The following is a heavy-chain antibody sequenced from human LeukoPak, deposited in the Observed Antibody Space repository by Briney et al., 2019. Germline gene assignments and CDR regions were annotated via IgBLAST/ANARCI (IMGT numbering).Heavy chain of an antibody. Sequence: PGGSLRLSCAASGFTVSSHFMSWVRQAPGKGLEWVSVIYSGGSTYYADSVKGRFTISRDNSKNTLYLQMNSLRAEDTAVYYRATQGGQLFDIWGQGTMVTVSS. J-gene: IGHJ3*02. CDR3: ATQGGQLFDI. V-gene: IGHV3-66*01. D-gene: IGHD3-16*01. CDR1: GFTVSSHF. CDR2: IYSGGST.